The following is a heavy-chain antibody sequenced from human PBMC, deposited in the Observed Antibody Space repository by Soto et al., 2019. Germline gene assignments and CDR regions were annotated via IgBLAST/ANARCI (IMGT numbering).Heavy chain of an antibody. V-gene: IGHV3-11*06. D-gene: IGHD1-26*01. J-gene: IGHJ6*02. CDR3: ARGPYSPGYYYGMDV. Sequence: QVQLVESGGGLVKPGGSLRLSCAASGFTFSDYYMSWIRQAPGKGLEWVSYISSSSSYTNYADSVKGRFTISRDNAKNSLYLQMNSLGAEDTAVYYCARGPYSPGYYYGMDVWGQGTTVTVSS. CDR2: ISSSSSYT. CDR1: GFTFSDYY.